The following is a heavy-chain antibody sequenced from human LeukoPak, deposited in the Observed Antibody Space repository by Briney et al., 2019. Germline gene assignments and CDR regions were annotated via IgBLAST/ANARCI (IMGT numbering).Heavy chain of an antibody. CDR3: ARLWGYSYGLGYGDP. Sequence: GGSLKISFKGSGCSFTSYWSGWGRRMPGKGVEWMGIIYPCDSDTRYSPSFQGQVTISANKSISTAYLQWSSLKASDTAMYYCARLWGYSYGLGYGDPWGQGTLVTVSS. CDR1: GCSFTSYW. CDR2: IYPCDSDT. J-gene: IGHJ5*02. V-gene: IGHV5-51*01. D-gene: IGHD5-18*01.